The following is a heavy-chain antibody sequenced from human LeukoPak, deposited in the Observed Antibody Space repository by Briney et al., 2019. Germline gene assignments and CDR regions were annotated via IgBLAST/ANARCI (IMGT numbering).Heavy chain of an antibody. D-gene: IGHD3-10*01. CDR3: ARDHSDDDGAFDI. J-gene: IGHJ3*02. V-gene: IGHV4-59*01. CDR1: VGSISSYY. Sequence: SETLSLTCTVSVGSISSYYCSWIRQSPGKGLEWIGYIYYSGRTNYNPSLKSRVTMSVDTSKNQFSLKLYSVTAADTTVYYCARDHSDDDGAFDIWGQGTMVTVSS. CDR2: IYYSGRT.